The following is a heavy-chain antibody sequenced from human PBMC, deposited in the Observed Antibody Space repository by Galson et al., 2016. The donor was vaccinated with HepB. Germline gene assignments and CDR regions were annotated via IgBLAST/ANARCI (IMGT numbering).Heavy chain of an antibody. V-gene: IGHV4-4*02. J-gene: IGHJ3*02. Sequence: LSLTCAVSGGSISSSKWWSWVRQPPGKGLEWIGEISHSGSTNFTPSLKSRVTISIDKSQNPFSLKLSAVTAADPAVYYCARGGCDWLFHDALDIWGQGTMVTVSS. CDR3: ARGGCDWLFHDALDI. CDR1: GGSISSSKW. D-gene: IGHD3-9*01. CDR2: ISHSGST.